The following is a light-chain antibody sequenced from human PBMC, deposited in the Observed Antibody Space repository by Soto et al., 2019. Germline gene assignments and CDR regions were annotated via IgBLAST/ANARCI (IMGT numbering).Light chain of an antibody. V-gene: IGKV3-20*01. CDR1: QSVSSN. CDR2: VAS. J-gene: IGKJ3*01. CDR3: QQYASSPL. Sequence: TLSVSTEEQAPLSCRASQSVSSNLAWDQQKPGQAPRLLIYVASNRATGIPDRFSGSGSGTDFTLTISRRGSEDFSVYYGQQYASSPLFGSGT.